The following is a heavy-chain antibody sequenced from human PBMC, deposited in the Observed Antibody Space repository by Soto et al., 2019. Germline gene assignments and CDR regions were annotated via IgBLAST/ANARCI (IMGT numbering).Heavy chain of an antibody. V-gene: IGHV1-18*01. D-gene: IGHD3-10*01. CDR3: ARRGFGEPSDI. Sequence: GASVKVSCKASGFTFTSSAMQWVRQAPGQGLEWMGWISAYNGNTNYAQKLQGRVTMTTDTSTSTAYMELRSLRSDDTAVYYCARRGFGEPSDIWGQGTMVTVS. J-gene: IGHJ3*02. CDR2: ISAYNGNT. CDR1: GFTFTSSA.